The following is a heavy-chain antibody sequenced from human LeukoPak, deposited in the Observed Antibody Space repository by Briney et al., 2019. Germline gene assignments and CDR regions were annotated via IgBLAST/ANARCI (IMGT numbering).Heavy chain of an antibody. CDR3: ARLRRAGWLEYYFDY. V-gene: IGHV4-59*01. Sequence: SETLSLTCTVSGGSISSYYWSWIRQPPGKGLEWIGYMYYSGSTNYNPSLKSRVTISVDTSKNQFSLKLSSVTAADTAVYYCARLRRAGWLEYYFDYWGQGTLFTVSS. CDR2: MYYSGST. D-gene: IGHD6-19*01. J-gene: IGHJ4*02. CDR1: GGSISSYY.